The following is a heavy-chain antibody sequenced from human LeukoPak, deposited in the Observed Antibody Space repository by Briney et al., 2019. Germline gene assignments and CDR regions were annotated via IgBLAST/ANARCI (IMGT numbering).Heavy chain of an antibody. Sequence: ASVKVSCKASGYTFTNFAMNWVRQAPGQGLEWMGWINTNTGNPTYAQGFTGRFVFSLDTSVSTTYLQISSLKAEDTAVYYCARAFTHYYGSGSYYLFDYWGQGTLVTVSS. D-gene: IGHD3-10*01. CDR1: GYTFTNFA. CDR2: INTNTGNP. V-gene: IGHV7-4-1*02. CDR3: ARAFTHYYGSGSYYLFDY. J-gene: IGHJ4*02.